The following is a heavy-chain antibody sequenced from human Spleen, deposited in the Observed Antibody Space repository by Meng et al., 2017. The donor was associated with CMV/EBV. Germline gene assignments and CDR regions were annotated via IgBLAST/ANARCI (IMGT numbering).Heavy chain of an antibody. J-gene: IGHJ4*02. CDR3: ARSRSLAAISFKY. V-gene: IGHV1-2*06. Sequence: KASGYTFTAYYIHWVRQAPGQGLEWLGRINPNSGTTNSAQKFEGRVTMTRDTSISAVYMELSSLRSDDTAVYYCARSRSLAAISFKYWGQETLVTVSS. CDR2: INPNSGTT. D-gene: IGHD5-12*01. CDR1: GYTFTAYY.